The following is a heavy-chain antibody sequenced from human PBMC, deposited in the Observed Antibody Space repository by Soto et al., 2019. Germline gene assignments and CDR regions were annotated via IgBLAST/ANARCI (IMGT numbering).Heavy chain of an antibody. D-gene: IGHD6-13*01. J-gene: IGHJ6*02. CDR3: AREQQLVMGYYYYGMDV. V-gene: IGHV3-30-3*01. CDR1: GFPFSSYA. CDR2: ISYDGSNK. Sequence: AGSLGLSCVASGFPFSSYAMHWVRQAPGKGLEWVAVISYDGSNKYYADSVKGRFTISRDNSKNTLYPQMNSLRAEDTAVYYCAREQQLVMGYYYYGMDVWGQGTTVTVSS.